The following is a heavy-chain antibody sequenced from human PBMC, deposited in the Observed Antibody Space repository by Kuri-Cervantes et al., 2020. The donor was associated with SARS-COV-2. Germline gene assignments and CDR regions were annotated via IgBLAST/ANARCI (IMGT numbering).Heavy chain of an antibody. D-gene: IGHD6-13*01. CDR2: IYHSGST. J-gene: IGHJ6*03. CDR1: GGSFSGYY. Sequence: GSLRLSCAVYGGSFSGYYWGWVRQPPGKGLEWIGSIYHSGSTYYNPSLKSRVTISVDTSKNQFSLKLSSVTAADTAVYYCVQVDIAAAGTNYYYYMDVWGKGTTVTVSS. CDR3: VQVDIAAAGTNYYYYMDV. V-gene: IGHV4-38-2*01.